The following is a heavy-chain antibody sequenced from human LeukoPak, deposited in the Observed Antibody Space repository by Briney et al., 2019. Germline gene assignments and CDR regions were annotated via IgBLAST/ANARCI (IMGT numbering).Heavy chain of an antibody. D-gene: IGHD4-23*01. CDR2: ISGSGGNT. V-gene: IGHV3-23*01. CDR1: GFTFSSYS. Sequence: PGGSLRLSCAASGFTFSSYSMNWVRQAPGKGLEWVSTISGSGGNTYYADSVKGRFTISRDNSKNTLYLQMNSLRAEDTAVYYCAKGPTVGYYFDYWGQGTLVTVSS. CDR3: AKGPTVGYYFDY. J-gene: IGHJ4*02.